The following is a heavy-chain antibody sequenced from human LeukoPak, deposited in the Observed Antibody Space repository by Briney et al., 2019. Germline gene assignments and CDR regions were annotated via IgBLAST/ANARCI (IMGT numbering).Heavy chain of an antibody. D-gene: IGHD4-17*01. Sequence: PGESLKISCRGSGYTFTRYWIGWMRQMPGKGLEWMGIIYPDDSDIRYNPSFQGQVTISVDKSSSIAYLQWSSLKAADTAIYYCARHSTVTTYYYGMDVWGQGTTVTVSS. V-gene: IGHV5-51*01. CDR1: GYTFTRYW. J-gene: IGHJ6*02. CDR3: ARHSTVTTYYYGMDV. CDR2: IYPDDSDI.